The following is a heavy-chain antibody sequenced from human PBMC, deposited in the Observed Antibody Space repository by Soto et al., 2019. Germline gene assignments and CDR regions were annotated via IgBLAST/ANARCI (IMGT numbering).Heavy chain of an antibody. Sequence: GGSLRLSCAACGGTFSSYAMSGVRQAPGKGLEWVSSISSSSSYIYYADSVKGRFTISRDNAKNSLYLQMNSLRAEDTAVYYCARDTPGPLSFDPWGQGTQVTVSS. CDR3: ARDTPGPLSFDP. CDR2: ISSSSSYI. V-gene: IGHV3-21*01. CDR1: GGTFSSYA. J-gene: IGHJ5*02.